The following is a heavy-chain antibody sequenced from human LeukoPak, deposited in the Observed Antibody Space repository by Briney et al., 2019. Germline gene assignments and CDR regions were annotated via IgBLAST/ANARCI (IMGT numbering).Heavy chain of an antibody. CDR1: GYTFTTYW. D-gene: IGHD3-16*01. Sequence: GESPKISCKGSGYTFTTYWIAWLRQMPGKGLEWMGIFYPGDSDTTYSPSFQGQVTLSADTSISTAYLQWSSLKASDTAVYYCARRGRNYYYGMDVWGQGTTVTVSS. J-gene: IGHJ6*02. CDR2: FYPGDSDT. CDR3: ARRGRNYYYGMDV. V-gene: IGHV5-51*01.